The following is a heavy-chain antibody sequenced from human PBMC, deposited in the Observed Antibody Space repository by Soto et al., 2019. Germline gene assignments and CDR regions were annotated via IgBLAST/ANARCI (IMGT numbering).Heavy chain of an antibody. CDR1: GGTFSSYA. J-gene: IGHJ4*02. V-gene: IGHV1-69*13. D-gene: IGHD6-13*01. CDR2: IIPIFGTA. CDR3: ATLYSSSWLV. Sequence: ASVKVSCKASGGTFSSYAISWVRQAPGQGLEWMGGIIPIFGTANYAQKFQGRVTITADESTSTAYMGLSSLRSEDTAVYYCATLYSSSWLVWGQGTLVTVSS.